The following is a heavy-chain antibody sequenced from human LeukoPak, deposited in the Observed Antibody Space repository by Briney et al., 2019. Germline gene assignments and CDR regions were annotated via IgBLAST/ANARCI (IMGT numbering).Heavy chain of an antibody. CDR2: IYYSGST. CDR3: ARDSVYSGSSLDY. J-gene: IGHJ4*02. CDR1: GDSISSGGYS. Sequence: SETLSLTCAVSGDSISSGGYSWRWIRQPPGKGLGWLGYIYYSGSTYYNPSLKSRVPISVDTSKNQFSLKLSSVTAADTAVYYCARDSVYSGSSLDYWGQGALVTVSS. D-gene: IGHD1-26*01. V-gene: IGHV4-30-4*07.